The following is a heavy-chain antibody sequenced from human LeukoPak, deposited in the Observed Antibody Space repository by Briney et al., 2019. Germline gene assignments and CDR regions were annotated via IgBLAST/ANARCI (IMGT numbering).Heavy chain of an antibody. V-gene: IGHV4-59*01. D-gene: IGHD1-14*01. Sequence: KTSETLSLTCTVSGGSISSFYWSWIRQPPGKGLEYIGYIYYSGSTNYNPSLNSRVTISVDTSKRQFSLKLTSLTAADTAVYYCARESLGPGITHTLDYWGQGTLVTVSS. CDR3: ARESLGPGITHTLDY. CDR1: GGSISSFY. J-gene: IGHJ4*02. CDR2: IYYSGST.